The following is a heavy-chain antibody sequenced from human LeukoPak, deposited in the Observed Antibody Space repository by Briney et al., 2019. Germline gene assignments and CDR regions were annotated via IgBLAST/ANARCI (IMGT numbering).Heavy chain of an antibody. CDR3: ARGDSRGYYYTSGFDP. J-gene: IGHJ5*02. V-gene: IGHV3-74*01. CDR2: INSDESST. CDR1: GFTFSNYW. D-gene: IGHD3-22*01. Sequence: PGGSLRLSCAASGFTFSNYWMHWFRQAPGKGLVWVSRINSDESSTVYADSVKGRFTISRDNAKNTLHLQMNSLRAEDTAVYHCARGDSRGYYYTSGFDPWGQGTLVTVSS.